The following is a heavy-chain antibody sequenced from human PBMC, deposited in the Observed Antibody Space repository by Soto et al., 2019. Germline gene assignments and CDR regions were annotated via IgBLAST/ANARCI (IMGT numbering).Heavy chain of an antibody. CDR3: ARTYSSSYSRYPVYYGMDV. CDR1: GDSISSYF. J-gene: IGHJ6*02. V-gene: IGHV4-59*01. CDR2: VYHSGST. D-gene: IGHD3-22*01. Sequence: PPETLSLTCTVSGDSISSYFWSWIRQPPGKGLEWIGCVYHSGSTNYSPSLKRRVSISVDTSKNQFSLRLTSVTAADTAVYYCARTYSSSYSRYPVYYGMDVWGQGTTVT.